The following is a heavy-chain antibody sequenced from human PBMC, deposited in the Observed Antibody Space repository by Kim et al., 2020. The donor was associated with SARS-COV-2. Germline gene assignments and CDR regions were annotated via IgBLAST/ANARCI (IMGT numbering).Heavy chain of an antibody. Sequence: YNPSLKSRVTISVDTAKNQFSLKLSSVTAADTAVYYCARAFSPTDNWFDPWGQGTLVTVSS. CDR3: ARAFSPTDNWFDP. J-gene: IGHJ5*02. D-gene: IGHD4-17*01. V-gene: IGHV4-39*07.